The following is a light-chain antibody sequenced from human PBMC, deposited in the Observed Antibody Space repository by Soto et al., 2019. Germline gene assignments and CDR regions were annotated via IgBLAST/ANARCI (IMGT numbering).Light chain of an antibody. V-gene: IGLV2-11*01. J-gene: IGLJ1*01. CDR3: CLYAVTFYV. CDR1: SSDVGTYDF. Sequence: LAQPRSVSGSPGQSVTISCTGTSSDVGTYDFVSWYQQHPGKAPRLMIFDVSERPSGVPDRFSGSKSGNTASLTISGLQAEDEADYYCCLYAVTFYVFGTGTKVPS. CDR2: DVS.